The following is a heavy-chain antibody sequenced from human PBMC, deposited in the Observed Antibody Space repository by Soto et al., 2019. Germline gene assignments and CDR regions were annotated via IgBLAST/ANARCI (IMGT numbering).Heavy chain of an antibody. CDR1: GFTFNSYS. V-gene: IGHV3-48*02. CDR2: IGPSRDNM. D-gene: IGHD3-16*01. Sequence: EAQLVESGGGLVQPGGSLRLSCAASGFTFNSYSMNWVRQAPGKGLEWVSYIGPSRDNMYYADSVKGRFIISIDNVKNSLYLQMNSLRDEDTAVYYCARHHNWAFDYWGQGTLVTVSS. J-gene: IGHJ4*02. CDR3: ARHHNWAFDY.